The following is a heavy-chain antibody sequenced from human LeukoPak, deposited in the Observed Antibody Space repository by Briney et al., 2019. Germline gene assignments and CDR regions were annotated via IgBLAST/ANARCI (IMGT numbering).Heavy chain of an antibody. V-gene: IGHV3-74*01. CDR1: GFPFRYYW. J-gene: IGHJ4*02. Sequence: GGSLRLSCATSGFPFRYYWMHCVREAPGRGRVCGSCIIPDGSTTRYAHSVKGRHTISRDNSKNTLYLKKNTLRAEDTAVYFCAKSTRYCSSTSCYTHDYWGQGTLVTVSS. CDR3: AKSTRYCSSTSCYTHDY. D-gene: IGHD2-2*02. CDR2: IIPDGSTT.